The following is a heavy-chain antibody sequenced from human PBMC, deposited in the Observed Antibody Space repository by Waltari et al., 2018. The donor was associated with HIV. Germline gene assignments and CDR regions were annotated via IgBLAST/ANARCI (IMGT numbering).Heavy chain of an antibody. CDR3: AKDAASIHYYGMDV. V-gene: IGHV3-9*01. D-gene: IGHD2-2*01. J-gene: IGHJ6*02. CDR1: GLNFDNYA. CDR2: ISCNSDII. Sequence: EMQLVEAGGGWVKPGRSLRLSCAAPGLNFDNYARYWVRQAPGKGLEWVSGISCNSDIIGYADSVKGRFTISRDNAKNSLYLQMNSLGAEDTALYYCAKDAASIHYYGMDVWGQGTTVTVS.